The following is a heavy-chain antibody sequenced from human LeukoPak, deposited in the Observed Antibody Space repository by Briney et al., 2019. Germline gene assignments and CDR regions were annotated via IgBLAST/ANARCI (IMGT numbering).Heavy chain of an antibody. CDR2: NHPSGGSS. Sequence: GASVTLSCKASGYTFTDHYMHWVRPAPRQGPEWMGVNHPSGGSSTHAQKFQRRVTMPTDTSTSTVYVALRRLNSDDTAVYLCARATWDAAMVYWYFDLWGRGTLVTVSS. CDR1: GYTFTDHY. J-gene: IGHJ2*01. V-gene: IGHV1-46*01. CDR3: ARATWDAAMVYWYFDL. D-gene: IGHD5-18*01.